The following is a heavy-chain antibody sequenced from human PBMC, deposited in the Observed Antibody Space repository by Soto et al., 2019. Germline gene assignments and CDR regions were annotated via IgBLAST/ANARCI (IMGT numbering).Heavy chain of an antibody. CDR3: ARSVEGHFDY. V-gene: IGHV3-48*02. J-gene: IGHJ4*02. CDR1: GFTFNIYS. CDR2: ITSDTKTI. D-gene: IGHD6-19*01. Sequence: GGSLRLSCAASGFTFNIYSMNWVRQAPGKGLEWFSYITSDTKTIKYADSVKGRFTISRDNAKNSVYLQMNSLRDEDTAVYYCARSVEGHFDYWGQGTVVTVSS.